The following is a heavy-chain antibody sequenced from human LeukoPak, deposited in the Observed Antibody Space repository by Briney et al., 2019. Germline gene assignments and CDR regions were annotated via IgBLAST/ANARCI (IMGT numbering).Heavy chain of an antibody. Sequence: GASVKVSCKASGYTFTGYYMHWVRQAPGQGLEWMGWINPNSGVTNYAQKFQGRVTMTRDTSISTAYMELRRLRSDDTAVYYCARERLVVVAVNWFDPWGQGTLVTVSS. CDR2: INPNSGVT. J-gene: IGHJ5*02. D-gene: IGHD2-15*01. CDR1: GYTFTGYY. CDR3: ARERLVVVAVNWFDP. V-gene: IGHV1-2*02.